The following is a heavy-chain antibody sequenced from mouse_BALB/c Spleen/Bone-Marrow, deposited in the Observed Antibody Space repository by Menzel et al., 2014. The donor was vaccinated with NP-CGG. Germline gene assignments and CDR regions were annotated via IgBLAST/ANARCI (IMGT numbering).Heavy chain of an antibody. V-gene: IGHV5-12-2*01. CDR3: ARHYGSGVSYFDY. CDR1: GFTFSSYT. Sequence: EVQLVESGGGLVQPGGSLKLSCAASGFTFSSYTMSWVRLTPETRLEGVAYISNGGGITYYSDTVKGRFTISRDNAKNTLYLQMNSLKSEDTAMYYCARHYGSGVSYFDYWGQGTTLTVSS. D-gene: IGHD1-1*01. CDR2: ISNGGGIT. J-gene: IGHJ2*01.